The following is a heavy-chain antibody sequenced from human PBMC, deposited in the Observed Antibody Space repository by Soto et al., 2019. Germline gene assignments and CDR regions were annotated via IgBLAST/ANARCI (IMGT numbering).Heavy chain of an antibody. J-gene: IGHJ4*02. CDR1: GGSISSYH. V-gene: IGHV4-59*01. Sequence: SETLSLTCAVSGGSISSYHWTWIRQPPGRGLEWIGFVYYTGTTNYNPSLKSRVTISVDTSKNQFSLKLSSVTAADTAVSYCTRANYLYYGSGSYLYYFDYWGRGTLVTVS. CDR2: VYYTGTT. D-gene: IGHD3-10*01. CDR3: TRANYLYYGSGSYLYYFDY.